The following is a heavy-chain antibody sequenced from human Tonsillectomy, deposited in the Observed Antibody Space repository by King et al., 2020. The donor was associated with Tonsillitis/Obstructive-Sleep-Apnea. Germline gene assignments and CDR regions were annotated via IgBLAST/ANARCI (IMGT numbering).Heavy chain of an antibody. J-gene: IGHJ3*02. Sequence: QLVQSGPEVKKPGTSVKVSCKASGFAFSSSAVQWVRQARGQRLDWIGWIVVGSGNTNYAQKFQERVTITRDMSTRTAYMELSSLRSEDTAVYYCAAVWNDYGDYGAFDIWGQGTMVTVSS. D-gene: IGHD4-17*01. CDR1: GFAFSSSA. CDR3: AAVWNDYGDYGAFDI. CDR2: IVVGSGNT. V-gene: IGHV1-58*01.